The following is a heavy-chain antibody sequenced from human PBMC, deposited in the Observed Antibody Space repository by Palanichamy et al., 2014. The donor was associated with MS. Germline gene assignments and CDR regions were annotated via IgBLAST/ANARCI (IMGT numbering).Heavy chain of an antibody. V-gene: IGHV3-15*01. Sequence: EVELVESGGGLVKPGGSLRLSCAASGLTFSNAWMTWVRQAPGKGLEWVGRIQSYSDGGTTDYAAPVKGRFTISRDDSTNTVYLQMNSLKTEDTAIYYCTTEGISGSRWYYNGMDVWGQGTTVAVSS. CDR1: GLTFSNAW. CDR2: IQSYSDGGTT. CDR3: TTEGISGSRWYYNGMDV. D-gene: IGHD1-20*01. J-gene: IGHJ6*02.